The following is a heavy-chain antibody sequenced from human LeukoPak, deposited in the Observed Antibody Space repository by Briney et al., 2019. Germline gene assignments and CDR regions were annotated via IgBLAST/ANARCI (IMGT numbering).Heavy chain of an antibody. CDR1: GGSISSYY. Sequence: KPSETLSPTCTVSGGSISSYYWSWIRQPPGKGLEWIGYIYYSGSTNYNPSLKSRVTISVDTSKNQFSLKLSSVTAADTAVYYCARDLGYCSSTSCGYYYYGMDVWGQGTTVTVSS. CDR2: IYYSGST. CDR3: ARDLGYCSSTSCGYYYYGMDV. V-gene: IGHV4-59*01. J-gene: IGHJ6*02. D-gene: IGHD2-2*01.